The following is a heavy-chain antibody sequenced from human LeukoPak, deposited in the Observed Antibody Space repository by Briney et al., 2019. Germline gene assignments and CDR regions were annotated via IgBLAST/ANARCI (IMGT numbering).Heavy chain of an antibody. Sequence: PGGSLPLSCAASGFTFDDYGMSWVRQAPGKGLEWVSGINWNGGSTGYADSVKGRFTISRDNAKNSLYLQMNSLRAEDTALYYCARHSGSGSYPYYYYHYMDVWGKGKTCSVSS. CDR3: ARHSGSGSYPYYYYHYMDV. V-gene: IGHV3-20*04. D-gene: IGHD3-10*01. J-gene: IGHJ6*03. CDR1: GFTFDDYG. CDR2: INWNGGST.